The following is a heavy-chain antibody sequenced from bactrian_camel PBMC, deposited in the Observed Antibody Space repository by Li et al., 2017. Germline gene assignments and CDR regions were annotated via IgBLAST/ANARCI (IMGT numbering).Heavy chain of an antibody. V-gene: IGHV3S53*01. CDR3: AAAKLPVVAIAALTRVLREEDFPD. D-gene: IGHD3*01. CDR2: ISDDGTP. CDR1: GSTGSHYC. Sequence: HVQLVESGGGSVQAGGSLRLSCAVSGSTGSHYCRGWFRQAPGKEREGIALISDDGTPLYGDSVLGRFTISQDNTKNTVYLQMNSLKPEDTAIYYCAAAKLPVVAIAALTRVLREEDFPDWGQGTQVTVS. J-gene: IGHJ4*01.